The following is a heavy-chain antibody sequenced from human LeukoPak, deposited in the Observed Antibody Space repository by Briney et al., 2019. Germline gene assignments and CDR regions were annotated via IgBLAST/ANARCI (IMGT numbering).Heavy chain of an antibody. V-gene: IGHV1-18*01. J-gene: IGHJ5*02. Sequence: ASVKASCKASGYTFTSYGISWVRQAPGQGLEWMGWISAYNGNTNYAQKLQGRVTMTTDTSTSTAYMELRSLRSDDTAVYYCARDPGYCSGGSCYPERFDPWGQGTLVTVSS. CDR2: ISAYNGNT. CDR3: ARDPGYCSGGSCYPERFDP. CDR1: GYTFTSYG. D-gene: IGHD2-15*01.